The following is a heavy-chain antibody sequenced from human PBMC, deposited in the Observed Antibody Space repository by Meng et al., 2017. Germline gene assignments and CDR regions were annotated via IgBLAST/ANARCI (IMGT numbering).Heavy chain of an antibody. CDR3: ARSIPKYYDFWSGYSDY. D-gene: IGHD3-3*01. Sequence: VQLVESGAEVETPGASVKVSCKASGYTFTSYGISWVRQAPGQGLEWMGWISAYNGNTNYAQKLQGRVTMTTDTSTSTAYMELRSLRSDDTAVYYCARSIPKYYDFWSGYSDYWGQGTLVTVSS. J-gene: IGHJ4*02. CDR2: ISAYNGNT. V-gene: IGHV1-18*01. CDR1: GYTFTSYG.